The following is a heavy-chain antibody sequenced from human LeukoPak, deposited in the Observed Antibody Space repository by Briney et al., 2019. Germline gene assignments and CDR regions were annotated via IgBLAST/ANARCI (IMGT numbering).Heavy chain of an antibody. Sequence: GGSLRLSCAASGFTFSSYAVSWVRQAPGEGLDWVSVIRGSGGKTYYAYFVRGRFTISRDNSRTTLHLKMTGLAAEDTAVYYCAKVPECSGSTCYGGYQYYYMDVWGKGTTVTVSS. J-gene: IGHJ6*03. CDR1: GFTFSSYA. CDR3: AKVPECSGSTCYGGYQYYYMDV. D-gene: IGHD2-15*01. V-gene: IGHV3-23*01. CDR2: IRGSGGKT.